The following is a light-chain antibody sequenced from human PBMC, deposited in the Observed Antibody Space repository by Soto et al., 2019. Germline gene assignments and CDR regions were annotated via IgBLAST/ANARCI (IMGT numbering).Light chain of an antibody. CDR3: QSYDSSLSGAV. CDR1: SSNIGAGYD. CDR2: DNS. Sequence: QPVLTQPPSVSGAPGQRVTISCTGSSSNIGAGYDVHWYQQLPGTAPKLLIYDNSNRPSGVPDRFSGSKSGTSASLAITGLQSDDKADYYCQSYDSSLSGAVFGGGTQLTVL. J-gene: IGLJ7*01. V-gene: IGLV1-40*01.